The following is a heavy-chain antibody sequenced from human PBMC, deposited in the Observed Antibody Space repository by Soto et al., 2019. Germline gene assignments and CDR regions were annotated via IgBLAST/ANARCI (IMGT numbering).Heavy chain of an antibody. J-gene: IGHJ3*02. CDR1: GFTFSDYY. V-gene: IGHV3-11*01. Sequence: QVQLVESGGGLVKPGGSLRLSCAASGFTFSDYYMSWIRQAAGKGLEWVSYISSSGSTIYYPDSVKGRCTISRDNAKNSLDLQMTSLRAEETAVYYCAGEGIQLWFHAFDIWGQVTIGTVSS. CDR2: ISSSGSTI. D-gene: IGHD5-18*01. CDR3: AGEGIQLWFHAFDI.